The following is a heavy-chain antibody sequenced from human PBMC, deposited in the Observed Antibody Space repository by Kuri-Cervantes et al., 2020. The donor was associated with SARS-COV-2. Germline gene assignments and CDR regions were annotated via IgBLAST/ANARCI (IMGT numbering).Heavy chain of an antibody. V-gene: IGHV4-31*03. CDR2: IYYSGST. CDR1: GGSISGYY. J-gene: IGHJ4*02. Sequence: SETLSLTCTVSGGSISGYYWSWIRQHPGKGLEWIGYIYYSGSTYYNPSLKSRVTISVDTSKNQFSLKLSSVTAADTAVYYCASSSSQIAAALPFDYWGQGTLVTVSS. D-gene: IGHD6-13*01. CDR3: ASSSSQIAAALPFDY.